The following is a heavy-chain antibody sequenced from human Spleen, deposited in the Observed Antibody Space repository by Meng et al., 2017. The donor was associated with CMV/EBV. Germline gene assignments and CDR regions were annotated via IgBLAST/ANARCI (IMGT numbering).Heavy chain of an antibody. D-gene: IGHD3-3*01. CDR2: IYYSGGT. V-gene: IGHV4-31*01. CDR3: ASTIYGMVSVFDD. J-gene: IGHJ4*02. CDR1: GDSISSGGFY. Sequence: VSGDSISSGGFYWSWSRQLPGKGLEWIGYIYYSGGTYYNPSRKSQVTISLGISKKQFSLKMKYVTATDTAVYYCASTIYGMVSVFDDWGQGTLVTVSS.